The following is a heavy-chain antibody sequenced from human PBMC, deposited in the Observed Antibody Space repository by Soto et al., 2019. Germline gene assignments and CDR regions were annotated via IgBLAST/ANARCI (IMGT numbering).Heavy chain of an antibody. V-gene: IGHV5-10-1*01. CDR3: ASTPSYVLRFLEWLPGGYYYGMDV. D-gene: IGHD3-3*01. J-gene: IGHJ6*02. CDR1: GYSCTSYW. Sequence: PGESVKSSCTGSGYSCTSYWISWVSQMPGKGLEWRGRIDPSDSYTNYSASFQGDVTISADKSISTAYLQWSSLKASDTAMYYCASTPSYVLRFLEWLPGGYYYGMDVWGQGTTVTVSS. CDR2: IDPSDSYT.